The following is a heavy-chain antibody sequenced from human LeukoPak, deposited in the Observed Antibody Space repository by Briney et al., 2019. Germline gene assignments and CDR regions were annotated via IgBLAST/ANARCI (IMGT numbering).Heavy chain of an antibody. D-gene: IGHD6-13*01. Sequence: ASVKVSCKASGYSFTSYAINWVRQAPGRELEWVGWISAYNGNTDYAQKVQGRVTMTTDASTSTAHMELVSLTSDDTAVYYCARDPLRSTWSTYNNAMDVWGQGTTVTVS. J-gene: IGHJ6*02. V-gene: IGHV1-18*04. CDR1: GYSFTSYA. CDR3: ARDPLRSTWSTYNNAMDV. CDR2: ISAYNGNT.